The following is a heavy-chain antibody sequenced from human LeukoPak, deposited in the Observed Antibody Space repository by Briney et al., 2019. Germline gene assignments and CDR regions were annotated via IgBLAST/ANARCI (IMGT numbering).Heavy chain of an antibody. CDR2: ISYDGSNK. Sequence: PGGSLRLSCAASGFTFSDYYMSWIRQAPGKGLEWVAVISYDGSNKYYADSVKGRFTISRDNSKNTLYLQMNSLRAEDTAVYYCAKVGTYCSSTSCRYYYYYGMDVWGQGTTVTVSS. J-gene: IGHJ6*02. D-gene: IGHD2-2*01. V-gene: IGHV3-30*18. CDR3: AKVGTYCSSTSCRYYYYYGMDV. CDR1: GFTFSDYY.